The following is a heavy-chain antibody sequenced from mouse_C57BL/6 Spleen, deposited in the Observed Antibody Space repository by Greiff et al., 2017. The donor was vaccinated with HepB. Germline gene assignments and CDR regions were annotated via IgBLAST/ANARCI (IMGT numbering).Heavy chain of an antibody. J-gene: IGHJ3*01. Sequence: QVQLQQSGAELARPGASVKLSCKASGYTFTSYGISWVKQRTGQGLEWIGEIYPRSGNTYYNEKFKGKATLTADKSSSTAYMELRSLTSEDSAVYFCARRITTVEGAYWGQGTLVTVSA. D-gene: IGHD1-1*01. CDR1: GYTFTSYG. V-gene: IGHV1-81*01. CDR2: IYPRSGNT. CDR3: ARRITTVEGAY.